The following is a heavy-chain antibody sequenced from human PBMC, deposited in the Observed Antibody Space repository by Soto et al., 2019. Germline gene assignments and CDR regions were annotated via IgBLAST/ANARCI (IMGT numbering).Heavy chain of an antibody. V-gene: IGHV3-30*03. CDR2: ISYDGSYK. Sequence: QVQLVESGGVVVQPGRSLRLSCAASGFTFSSNGMHWVRQAPGKGLEWVAVISYDGSYKYNADSVKGRFTISRDNSKNTLDLKMNSLRVEDTAVYYCVRDRGRYYYGMDVWGQGTTVTVSS. D-gene: IGHD3-10*01. CDR1: GFTFSSNG. J-gene: IGHJ6*02. CDR3: VRDRGRYYYGMDV.